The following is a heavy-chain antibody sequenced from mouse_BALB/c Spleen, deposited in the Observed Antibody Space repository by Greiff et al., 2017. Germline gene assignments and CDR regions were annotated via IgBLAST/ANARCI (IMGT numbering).Heavy chain of an antibody. D-gene: IGHD2-4*01. CDR3: ASYYDASYFDV. J-gene: IGHJ1*01. Sequence: EVKLMESGAELVKPGASVKLSCTASGFNIKDTYMHWVKQRPEQGLEWIGRIDPANGNTKYDPKFQGKATITADTSSNTAYLQLSSLTSEDTAVYYCASYYDASYFDVWGAGTTVTVSS. CDR1: GFNIKDTY. CDR2: IDPANGNT. V-gene: IGHV14-3*02.